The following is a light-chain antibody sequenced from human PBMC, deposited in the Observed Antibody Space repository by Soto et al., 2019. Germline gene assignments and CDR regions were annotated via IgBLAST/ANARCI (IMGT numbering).Light chain of an antibody. V-gene: IGLV2-14*01. CDR2: DVS. Sequence: QSVLTQPASVSGSPGQSITISCTGTSSDVGRYNYVSWYQQHPGKAPKLMIYDVSNRPSGVSNRFSGSKSGNTASLTISGLQAEDEADYYCSSYTSISTWVFGGGTKVTVL. CDR1: SSDVGRYNY. J-gene: IGLJ3*02. CDR3: SSYTSISTWV.